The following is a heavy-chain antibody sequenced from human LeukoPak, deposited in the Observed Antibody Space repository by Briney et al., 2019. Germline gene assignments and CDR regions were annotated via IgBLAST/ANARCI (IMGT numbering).Heavy chain of an antibody. J-gene: IGHJ4*02. D-gene: IGHD3-22*01. Sequence: SETLSLTCTVSGGSISSGGYYWSWICQHPGKGLEWIGYIYYSGSTYYNPSLKSRVTISVDTSKNQFSLKLSSVTAADTAVYYCARGPSYYYDSSGYQFDYWGQGTLVTVSS. CDR3: ARGPSYYYDSSGYQFDY. V-gene: IGHV4-31*03. CDR1: GGSISSGGYY. CDR2: IYYSGST.